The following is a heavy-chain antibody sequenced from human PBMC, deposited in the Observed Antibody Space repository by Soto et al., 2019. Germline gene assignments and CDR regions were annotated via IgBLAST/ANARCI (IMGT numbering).Heavy chain of an antibody. Sequence: LRLSCAASGFTFSSYGMHWVRQAPGKGLEWVAVIWYDGSNKYYADSVKGRFTISRDNSKNTLYLQMNSLRAEDTAVYYCARVYYDFWSGYSYYGMDVWGQGTTVTVSS. CDR1: GFTFSSYG. CDR2: IWYDGSNK. J-gene: IGHJ6*02. V-gene: IGHV3-33*01. CDR3: ARVYYDFWSGYSYYGMDV. D-gene: IGHD3-3*01.